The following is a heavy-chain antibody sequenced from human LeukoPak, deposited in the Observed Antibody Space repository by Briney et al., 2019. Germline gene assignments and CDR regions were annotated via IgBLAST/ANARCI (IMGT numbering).Heavy chain of an antibody. Sequence: SQTLSLTCAVSGASIGGAVYSWNWIRQPPGKGLEWLGYIFHTGNTYYSPSLKSRVTISVDRSKNQFSLKLSSLTAADTAMYFCARGNSDYPYFFDYWGQGALVTVSS. D-gene: IGHD5-12*01. V-gene: IGHV4-30-2*01. J-gene: IGHJ4*02. CDR1: GASIGGAVYS. CDR2: IFHTGNT. CDR3: ARGNSDYPYFFDY.